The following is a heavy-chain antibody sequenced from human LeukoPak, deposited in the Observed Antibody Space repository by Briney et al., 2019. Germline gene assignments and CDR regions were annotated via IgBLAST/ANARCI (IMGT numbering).Heavy chain of an antibody. CDR1: GNYW. J-gene: IGHJ4*02. Sequence: GGSLRLSCAASGNYWVHWVRQAPGKGLVWVSHINSDGSWTGYADSVKGRFTISKDNAKNMVYLHMNSLRVDDTAVYYCVSFYETYWGRGTLVTVSS. D-gene: IGHD2-2*01. CDR3: VSFYETY. V-gene: IGHV3-74*01. CDR2: INSDGSWT.